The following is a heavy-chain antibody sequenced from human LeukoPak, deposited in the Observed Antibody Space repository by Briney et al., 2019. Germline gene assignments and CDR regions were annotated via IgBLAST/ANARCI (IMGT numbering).Heavy chain of an antibody. J-gene: IGHJ4*02. CDR2: IFCSGSTTYS. Sequence: SETLSLTCTVSGGSINSYYRSWIRQPPGKGLEWIGYIFCSGSTTYSKYNPSLKSRVTISVDTSKNQFSLRLTSVTAADTAVYYCAALVGPTKAIDYWGQGTLVTVSS. CDR1: GGSINSYY. D-gene: IGHD1-26*01. CDR3: AALVGPTKAIDY. V-gene: IGHV4-59*01.